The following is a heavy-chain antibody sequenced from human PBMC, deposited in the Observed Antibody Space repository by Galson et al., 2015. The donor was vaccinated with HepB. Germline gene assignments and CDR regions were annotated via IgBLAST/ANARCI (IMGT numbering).Heavy chain of an antibody. CDR1: GFTFSSYS. D-gene: IGHD3-10*01. CDR3: ARDSPVRGVIITPSLSY. Sequence: SLRLSCAASGFTFSSYSMNWVRQAPGKGLEWVSYISSSSSTIYYADSVKGRFTISRDNAKNSLYLQMNSLRDEDTAVYYCARDSPVRGVIITPSLSYWGQGTLVTVSS. J-gene: IGHJ4*02. V-gene: IGHV3-48*02. CDR2: ISSSSSTI.